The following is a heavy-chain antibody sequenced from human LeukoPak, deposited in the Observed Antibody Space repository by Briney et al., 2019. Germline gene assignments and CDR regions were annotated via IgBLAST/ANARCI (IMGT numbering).Heavy chain of an antibody. Sequence: GGSLRLSCAASGFTFSAHGFSWVRQAPGKGLEWVALIWYDGSKKNYADSVKGRFTVSRDNSKTTLYLQMNSLRAEDTAIYYCARDISRASLDYWGQGTPVTVSS. J-gene: IGHJ4*02. CDR1: GFTFSAHG. D-gene: IGHD1-26*01. CDR2: IWYDGSKK. CDR3: ARDISRASLDY. V-gene: IGHV3-33*01.